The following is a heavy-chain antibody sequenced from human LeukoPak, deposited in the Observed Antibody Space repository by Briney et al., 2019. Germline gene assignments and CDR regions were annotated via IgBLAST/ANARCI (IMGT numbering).Heavy chain of an antibody. J-gene: IGHJ5*02. V-gene: IGHV4-34*01. CDR2: INHSGST. CDR1: GGSFSGYY. D-gene: IGHD6-13*01. Sequence: SETLSLTCAVYGGSFSGYYWSWIRQPPGKGLEWIGEINHSGSTNYNPSLKSRVTISGDTSKNQFSLNLTSVTAADTAMYYCAREADIATAIVWFDPWGQGTLATVSS. CDR3: AREADIATAIVWFDP.